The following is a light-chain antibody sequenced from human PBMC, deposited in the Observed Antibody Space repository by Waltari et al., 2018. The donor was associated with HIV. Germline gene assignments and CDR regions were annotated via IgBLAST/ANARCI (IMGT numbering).Light chain of an antibody. V-gene: IGKV1-9*01. Sequence: DIQLTQSPSILSASVGDRVTITCRANQNIRAYLAWYQQKPGKAPTLLIYSASTVQRGVPSRFSGSGSGAEFTLTISSLQPEDFATYYCQQLDSYPRTFGHGTKVEI. CDR1: QNIRAY. J-gene: IGKJ1*01. CDR3: QQLDSYPRT. CDR2: SAS.